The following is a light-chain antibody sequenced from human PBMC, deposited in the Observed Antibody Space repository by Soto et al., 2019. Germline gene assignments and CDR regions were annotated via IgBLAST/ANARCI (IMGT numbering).Light chain of an antibody. CDR3: QQYNQWPPTWT. CDR2: GES. Sequence: EIVMTQSPGTLSVSPGERVTVSCRASQYVHTSLAWYQQKSGQAPRLLIYGESIRAPGVPVRFSVSGSGTEFTLTIGSLQSEDSAVYSCQQYNQWPPTWTFGQGTKVEI. CDR1: QYVHTS. J-gene: IGKJ1*01. V-gene: IGKV3-15*01.